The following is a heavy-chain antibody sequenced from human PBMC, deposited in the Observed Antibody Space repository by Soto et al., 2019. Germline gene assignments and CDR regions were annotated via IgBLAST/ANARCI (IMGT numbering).Heavy chain of an antibody. Sequence: PSETLSLTCTVSGGSISPYYWSWIRQPPGKGLEWIGFIYYSGRTSYNPSLKSRVTISVDTSKNQFSLNLSSVTAADTAVYYCARDLRFQGHDYDDSLGYGMDLWGKGT. J-gene: IGHJ6*04. CDR3: ARDLRFQGHDYDDSLGYGMDL. D-gene: IGHD4-17*01. V-gene: IGHV4-59*01. CDR1: GGSISPYY. CDR2: IYYSGRT.